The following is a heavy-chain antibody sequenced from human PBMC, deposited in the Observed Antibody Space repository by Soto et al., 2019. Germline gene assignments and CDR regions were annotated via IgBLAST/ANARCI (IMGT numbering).Heavy chain of an antibody. CDR1: GDTFSSYS. CDR2: IVPIFGTT. V-gene: IGHV1-69*01. Sequence: QVRLVQSGAEVNKPGSSVKVSCKASGDTFSSYSISCVRQAPGQGLGWMGGIVPIFGTTVYAPRLQGRLTITADGPTSTSYMEVSGLTFEDTAVYYCAANSLGGGSQGDVWGQGTTVTVSS. CDR3: AANSLGGGSQGDV. D-gene: IGHD3-10*01. J-gene: IGHJ6*02.